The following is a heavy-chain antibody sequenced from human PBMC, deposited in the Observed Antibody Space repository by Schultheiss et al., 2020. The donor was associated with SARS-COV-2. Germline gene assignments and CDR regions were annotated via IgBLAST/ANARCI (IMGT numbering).Heavy chain of an antibody. Sequence: ASVKVSCKVSGYTLTELSMHWVRQAPGKGLEWMGGFDPEDGETIYAQKFQGRVTMTEDTSTDTAYMELRSLRSDDTAVYYCARDGYNHEGFDYWGQGTLVTVSS. CDR3: ARDGYNHEGFDY. V-gene: IGHV1-24*01. CDR1: GYTLTELS. D-gene: IGHD5-24*01. J-gene: IGHJ4*02. CDR2: FDPEDGET.